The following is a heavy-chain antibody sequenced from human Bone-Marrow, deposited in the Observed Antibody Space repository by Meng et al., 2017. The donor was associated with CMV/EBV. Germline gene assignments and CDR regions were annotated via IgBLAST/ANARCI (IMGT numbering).Heavy chain of an antibody. CDR2: ISAYNGNT. V-gene: IGHV1-18*01. CDR1: GYTFTSYG. Sequence: ASVKVSCKASGYTFTSYGISWVRQAPGQGLEWMGWISAYNGNTNYAQKLQGRVTMTTDTSTSTAYMELRSLRSEDTAVYYCASRSIFGVVIALDAFDIWGQGTMVTVSS. J-gene: IGHJ3*02. CDR3: ASRSIFGVVIALDAFDI. D-gene: IGHD3-3*01.